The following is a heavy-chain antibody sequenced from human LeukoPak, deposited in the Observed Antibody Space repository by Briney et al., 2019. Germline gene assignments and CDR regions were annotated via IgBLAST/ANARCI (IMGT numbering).Heavy chain of an antibody. Sequence: SEALSLTCTVSGGSISSSSYYWGWIRQPPGKGLEWIGSIYYSGSTYYNPSLKSRVTISVDTSKNQFSLKLSSVTAADTAVYYCARVVQSTDSSGLYHPEYFQHWGQGTLVTVSS. CDR2: IYYSGST. D-gene: IGHD3-22*01. CDR1: GGSISSSSYY. V-gene: IGHV4-39*01. CDR3: ARVVQSTDSSGLYHPEYFQH. J-gene: IGHJ1*01.